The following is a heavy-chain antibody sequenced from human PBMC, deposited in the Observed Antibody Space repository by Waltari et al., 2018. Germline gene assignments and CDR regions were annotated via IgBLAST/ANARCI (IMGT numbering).Heavy chain of an antibody. CDR2: SNSDGSST. D-gene: IGHD4-17*01. J-gene: IGHJ2*01. CDR1: GFAYGLSW. Sequence: EVQPVASGGGLVQPGGLLRLSCAAAGFAYGLSWMHWLRQAPGKGLVWVSRSNSDGSSTSYADSVKGRFTISKDNAKNTVYLQMNSLRAEDTAIYYCARGARRTTVTTGWWYFDLWGRGTLVTVSS. V-gene: IGHV3-74*01. CDR3: ARGARRTTVTTGWWYFDL.